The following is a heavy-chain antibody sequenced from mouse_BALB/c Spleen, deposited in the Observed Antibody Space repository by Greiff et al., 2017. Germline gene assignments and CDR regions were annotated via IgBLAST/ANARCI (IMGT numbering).Heavy chain of an antibody. Sequence: EVQRVESGGGLVKPGGSLKLSCAASGFTFSSYAMSWVRQTPEKRLEWVASISSGGSTYYPDSVKGRFTISRDNARDILYLQMSSLRSEDTAKYYCARGLYGYVGFAYWGQGTLVTVSA. CDR1: GFTFSSYA. V-gene: IGHV5-6-5*01. CDR2: ISSGGST. CDR3: ARGLYGYVGFAY. D-gene: IGHD1-2*01. J-gene: IGHJ3*01.